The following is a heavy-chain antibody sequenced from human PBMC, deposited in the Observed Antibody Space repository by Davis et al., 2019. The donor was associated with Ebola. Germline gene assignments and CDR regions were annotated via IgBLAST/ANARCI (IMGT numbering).Heavy chain of an antibody. CDR2: VYNRDTT. Sequence: MPSETLSLTCSVTGGSVSSDVYSWNWIRQSPGKGLEWIGFVYNRDTTNYNPSLNGRVTISKDTSKNQFSLRLSSVSAADTAVYYCAISNLWEVDSWGQGTLVTVSS. CDR3: AISNLWEVDS. CDR1: GGSVSSDVYS. V-gene: IGHV4-61*08. D-gene: IGHD1-26*01. J-gene: IGHJ4*02.